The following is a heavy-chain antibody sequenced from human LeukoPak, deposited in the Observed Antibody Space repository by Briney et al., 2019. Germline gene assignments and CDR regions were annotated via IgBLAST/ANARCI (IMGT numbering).Heavy chain of an antibody. V-gene: IGHV3-7*04. Sequence: GGSLRLSCAASGFSFSSFWMSWVRQAPGKGLEWVADIKEEGRTTYYVDSVKGRFTISRDNAKNTLYLQMNSLRAEDTAVCYCARDSPAGTSWRSEPTFDYWGQGTLVTVTS. CDR3: ARDSPAGTSWRSEPTFDY. CDR2: IKEEGRTT. CDR1: GFSFSSFW. J-gene: IGHJ4*02. D-gene: IGHD2-2*01.